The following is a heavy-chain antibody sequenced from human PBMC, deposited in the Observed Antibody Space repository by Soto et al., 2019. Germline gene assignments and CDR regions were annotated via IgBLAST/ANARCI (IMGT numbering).Heavy chain of an antibody. CDR2: IYYSGST. V-gene: IGHV4-31*03. CDR3: ARDRRQWLATNWFDTPLRVLSAIDY. Sequence: SETLSLTCTVSGGSISSGGYYWSWIRQHPGKGLEWIGYIYYSGSTYYNPSLKSRVTISVDTSKNQFSLKLSSVTAADTAVYYCARDRRQWLATNWFDTPLRVLSAIDYWGQGTLVTVSS. CDR1: GGSISSGGYY. J-gene: IGHJ4*02. D-gene: IGHD6-19*01.